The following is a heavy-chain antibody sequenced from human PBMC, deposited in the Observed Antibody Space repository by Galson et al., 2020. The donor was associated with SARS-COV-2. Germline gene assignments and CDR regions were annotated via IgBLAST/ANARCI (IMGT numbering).Heavy chain of an antibody. D-gene: IGHD4-17*01. V-gene: IGHV3-23*01. CDR1: GFTFSRYA. Sequence: GESLKISCVASGFTFSRYAMSWVRQAPGKGLEWVSSINGAGGTTYYADSVRGRFSISRDNSKNTLYVRMNSLRAEDTAVYYCAKDQGNDYGDQLDXWGRGXXXTXXS. CDR3: AKDQGNDYGDQLDX. CDR2: INGAGGTT. J-gene: IGHJ4*02.